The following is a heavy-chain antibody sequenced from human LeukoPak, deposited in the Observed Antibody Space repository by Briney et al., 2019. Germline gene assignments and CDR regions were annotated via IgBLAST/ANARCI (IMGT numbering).Heavy chain of an antibody. J-gene: IGHJ4*02. CDR1: GFTFSSYG. D-gene: IGHD2-15*01. CDR2: IWYDGSNK. CDR3: ADLGYND. Sequence: PGGSLRLSCAASGFTFSSYGMHWVRQAPAKGPEWEAVIWYDGSNKYYADSVKGRFTISRDNSKNTLYLQMNSLRAEDTAVYYCADLGYNDGGQGTLVTVSS. V-gene: IGHV3-33*01.